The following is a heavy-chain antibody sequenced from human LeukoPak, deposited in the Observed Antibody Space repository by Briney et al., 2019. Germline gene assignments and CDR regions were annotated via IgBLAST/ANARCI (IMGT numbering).Heavy chain of an antibody. D-gene: IGHD3-22*01. Sequence: SETLSLTCSVSGASISSGDYYWGWIRQHPGKGLEWIGYIHYSGSTYYNPSLKSRIIISVDTSKNQFSLKLNSVSAADTAVYYCARTHDSSGYYYDPEYYFDYWGQGTLVTVSS. CDR3: ARTHDSSGYYYDPEYYFDY. J-gene: IGHJ4*02. CDR2: IHYSGST. V-gene: IGHV4-31*03. CDR1: GASISSGDYY.